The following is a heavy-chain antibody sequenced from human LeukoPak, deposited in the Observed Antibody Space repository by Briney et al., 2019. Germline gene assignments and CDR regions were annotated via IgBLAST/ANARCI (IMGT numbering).Heavy chain of an antibody. V-gene: IGHV3-49*03. CDR2: IRSKGYGETP. D-gene: IGHD6-13*01. CDR1: GSNFGDYH. Sequence: GGSLRLSCRISGSNFGDYHMSWFRQAPGKGLEWVGFIRSKGYGETPEYAASVRGRFIISKDESQSIAYLQMNSLKTEDTGVYYCTRDGAAAGKWGDYWGQGTLVTVSS. CDR3: TRDGAAAGKWGDY. J-gene: IGHJ4*02.